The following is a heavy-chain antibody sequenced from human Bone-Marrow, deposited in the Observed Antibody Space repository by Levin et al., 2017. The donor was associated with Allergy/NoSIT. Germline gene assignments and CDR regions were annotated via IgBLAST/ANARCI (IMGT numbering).Heavy chain of an antibody. J-gene: IGHJ4*02. CDR2: ISAYNGNT. D-gene: IGHD3-9*01. Sequence: ASVKVSCKASGYTFTSYGISWVRQAPGQGLEWMGWISAYNGNTNYAQKLQGRVTMTTDTSTSTAYMELRSLRSDDTAVYYCARAFVVGRQYYDILTGYYRDFDYWGQGTLVTVSS. V-gene: IGHV1-18*01. CDR1: GYTFTSYG. CDR3: ARAFVVGRQYYDILTGYYRDFDY.